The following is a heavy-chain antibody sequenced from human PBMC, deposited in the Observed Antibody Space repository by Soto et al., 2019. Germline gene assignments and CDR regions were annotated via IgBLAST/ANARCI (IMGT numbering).Heavy chain of an antibody. V-gene: IGHV1-18*01. Sequence: GASVKVSCKASGYAFTSHGVSWVRQAPGQGLEWMGYINANNGNTIYAQKFQGRVTMTTDTSTSTAYMGLRSLRTDDTAIYYCAKWDGVYGSGGVSWGQGTLVTVS. CDR2: INANNGNT. D-gene: IGHD3-10*01. CDR1: GYAFTSHG. CDR3: AKWDGVYGSGGVS. J-gene: IGHJ5*02.